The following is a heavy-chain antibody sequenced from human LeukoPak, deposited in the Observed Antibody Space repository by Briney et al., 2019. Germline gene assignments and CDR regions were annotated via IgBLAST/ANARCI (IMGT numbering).Heavy chain of an antibody. CDR3: ARRRAEGGSNGHYNWFDP. J-gene: IGHJ5*02. D-gene: IGHD6-13*01. CDR1: GDSINAYY. V-gene: IGHV4-59*08. Sequence: PSETLSLTCTVSGDSINAYYLGWIRQPPGKGLEWIGYIYISGTTKYNPSLESRVTISVDTSKNQFSLRLSSVTAADTAVYYCARRRAEGGSNGHYNWFDPWGQGILVTVSS. CDR2: IYISGTT.